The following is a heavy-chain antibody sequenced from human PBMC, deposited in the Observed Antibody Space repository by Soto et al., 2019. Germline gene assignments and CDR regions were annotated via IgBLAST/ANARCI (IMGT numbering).Heavy chain of an antibody. J-gene: IGHJ4*02. V-gene: IGHV4-39*01. CDR2: IYYNGYT. CDR3: ARLNVNPVLAPEWWDY. D-gene: IGHD2-8*01. Sequence: PSETLRVTNTVAGGTFISISDYCIMIRQPPGKGLEWIGSIYYNGYTYYNPSLKSRVTISIDTSKNQFSLKVISVTAADTAVYYCARLNVNPVLAPEWWDYRGQGTLVTVYS. CDR1: GGTFISISDY.